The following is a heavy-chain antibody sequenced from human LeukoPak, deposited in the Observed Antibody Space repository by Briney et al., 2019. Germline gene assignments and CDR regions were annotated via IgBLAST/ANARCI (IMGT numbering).Heavy chain of an antibody. D-gene: IGHD5-18*01. V-gene: IGHV3-53*01. Sequence: TGGSLRLSCAASGFTVSNNYMSWVRQAPGKGLEWVSVIFGGGGGYYADSVKGRFTISRDDARNSLYLQMNSLRAEDTAVYYCARSEDTSWDYYDMDAWGKGTTVTVS. CDR3: ARSEDTSWDYYDMDA. CDR2: IFGGGGG. CDR1: GFTVSNNY. J-gene: IGHJ6*03.